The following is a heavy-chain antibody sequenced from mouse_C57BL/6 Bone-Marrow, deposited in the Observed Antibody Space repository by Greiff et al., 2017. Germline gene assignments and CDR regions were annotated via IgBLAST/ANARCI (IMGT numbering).Heavy chain of an antibody. CDR3: ASYDGYYAMDY. D-gene: IGHD2-3*01. V-gene: IGHV1-72*01. J-gene: IGHJ4*01. CDR2: IDPNSGGT. CDR1: GYTFTSYW. Sequence: QVHVKQPGAELVKPGASVKLSCKASGYTFTSYWMHWVKQRPGRGLEWIGRIDPNSGGTKYNEKFKSKATLTVDKPSSTAYMQLSSLTSEDSAVYYCASYDGYYAMDYWGQGTSVTVSS.